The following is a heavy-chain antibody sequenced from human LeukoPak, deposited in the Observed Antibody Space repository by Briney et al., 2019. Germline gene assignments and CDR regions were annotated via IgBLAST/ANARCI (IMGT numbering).Heavy chain of an antibody. J-gene: IGHJ4*02. D-gene: IGHD6-19*01. CDR2: INPNSGGT. Sequence: GRSLRLSCAASGFTFSSYGMHLVRQAPGQGLEWMGWINPNSGGTNYAQKFQGRVTMTRDTSISTAYMELSGLRFDDTAVYYCAREEITVAGATDYWGQGTLVIVSS. CDR1: GFTFSSYG. CDR3: AREEITVAGATDY. V-gene: IGHV1-2*02.